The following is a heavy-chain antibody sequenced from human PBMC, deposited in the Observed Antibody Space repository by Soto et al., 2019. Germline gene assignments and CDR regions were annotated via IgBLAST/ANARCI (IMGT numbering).Heavy chain of an antibody. Sequence: QVHLAESGGGVVQPGTSLRLSCAASGFPFDRYAIHWVRQAPGKGLEWVAAIWYDGSYTYYGASVKGRFLISGDNSKNTVYLEMNSLRAEDAAVYFCAKGRIAVAAGAFDSWGPGTRVIVSS. CDR2: IWYDGSYT. V-gene: IGHV3-33*03. J-gene: IGHJ3*01. CDR1: GFPFDRYA. D-gene: IGHD6-19*01. CDR3: AKGRIAVAAGAFDS.